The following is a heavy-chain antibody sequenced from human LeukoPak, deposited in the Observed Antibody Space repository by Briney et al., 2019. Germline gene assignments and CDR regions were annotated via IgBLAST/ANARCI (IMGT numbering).Heavy chain of an antibody. CDR2: ISSSGSTI. CDR3: ARVVPLMDV. V-gene: IGHV3-48*03. Sequence: GGSLRLSCAASGFTFSSYEMNWVRQAPGKGLEWVSYISSSGSTIYYADSVKGRFTISRDNAKNSLYLQMNSLRAGDTAVYYCARVVPLMDVWGKGTTVTISS. CDR1: GFTFSSYE. J-gene: IGHJ6*03. D-gene: IGHD6-6*01.